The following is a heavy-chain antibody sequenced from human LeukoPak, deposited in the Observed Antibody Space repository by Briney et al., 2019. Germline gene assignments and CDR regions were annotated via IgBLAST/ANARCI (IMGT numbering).Heavy chain of an antibody. CDR1: GFTFSSYA. J-gene: IGHJ4*02. CDR3: ATASGGYEVFDY. D-gene: IGHD5-12*01. CDR2: ISYDGSNK. Sequence: GGSLRLSCAASGFTFSSYAMHWVRQAPGKGLEWVAVISYDGSNKYYADSVKGRFTISRDNSKNTLYLQMNSLRSEDTAVYYCATASGGYEVFDYWGQGTLVTVSS. V-gene: IGHV3-30*04.